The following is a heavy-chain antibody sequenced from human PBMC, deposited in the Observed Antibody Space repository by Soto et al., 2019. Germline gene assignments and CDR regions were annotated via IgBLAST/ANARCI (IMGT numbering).Heavy chain of an antibody. CDR3: ARDQXGQGIAVAGTLLYWFDP. CDR2: IIPIFGTA. J-gene: IGHJ5*02. D-gene: IGHD6-19*01. CDR1: GGTFSSYA. Sequence: SVKVSCKASGGTFSSYAISWVRQAPGQGLEWMGGIIPIFGTANYAQKFQGRVTITADKSTSTAYMELSSLRSEDTAVYYCARDQXGQGIAVAGTLLYWFDPWGQGTLVTVSS. V-gene: IGHV1-69*06.